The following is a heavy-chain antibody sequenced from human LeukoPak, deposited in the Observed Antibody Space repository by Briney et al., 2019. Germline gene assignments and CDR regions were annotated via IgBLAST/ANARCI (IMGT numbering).Heavy chain of an antibody. CDR2: ISCSVAST. V-gene: IGHV3-23*01. CDR3: AKDPALAGTADYFQH. CDR1: GFTFRSYA. Sequence: LGWSLRLSCAASGFTFRSYAMRWVRQAPGKGLEWVAFISCSVASTYYADSVKGWFTISTDNSTNTLYLQMSSLRAEDTAVYYCAKDPALAGTADYFQHWGQGTLVTVSS. J-gene: IGHJ1*01. D-gene: IGHD6-19*01.